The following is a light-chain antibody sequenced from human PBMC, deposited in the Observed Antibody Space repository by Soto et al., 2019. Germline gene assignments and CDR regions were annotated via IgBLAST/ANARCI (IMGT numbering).Light chain of an antibody. CDR1: QSVTSIY. CDR3: QHYVSPPIT. Sequence: IVLTQYPGTLSLSPGERATLSCRASQSVTSIYLAWYQQKPGQAPRLLIYGASSRATGIPDRFSGSGSGTDFTLTISRLEPEDFAVYYCQHYVSPPITFGQGTRLEIK. J-gene: IGKJ5*01. V-gene: IGKV3-20*01. CDR2: GAS.